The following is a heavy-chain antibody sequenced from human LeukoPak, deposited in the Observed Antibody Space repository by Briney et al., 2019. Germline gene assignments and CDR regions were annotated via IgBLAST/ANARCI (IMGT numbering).Heavy chain of an antibody. Sequence: SETLSLTCTVSGGSISSYYWSWIRQPPGKGLEWIGDIYYYGSTNYNPSLKSRVSMSVDTSKNQFSLNLRSVIAADTAVYYCARGNNWFDPWGQGTLVTVSS. V-gene: IGHV4-59*01. CDR3: ARGNNWFDP. J-gene: IGHJ5*02. CDR2: IYYYGST. CDR1: GGSISSYY.